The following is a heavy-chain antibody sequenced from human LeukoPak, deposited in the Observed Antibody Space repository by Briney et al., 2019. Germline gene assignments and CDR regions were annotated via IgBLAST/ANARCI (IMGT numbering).Heavy chain of an antibody. CDR1: GFTFDDYA. CDR3: AKDRFSGTPTGTTLTH. V-gene: IGHV3-9*03. CDR2: ISWNSGSI. Sequence: GGSLRLSCAASGFTFDDYAMHWVRQAPGKGMEWDSGISWNSGSIVYADSVKGRFTISRDNAKNSLYLQMNSLRAEDMALYYCAKDRFSGTPTGTTLTHWGQGTLVTVSS. J-gene: IGHJ1*01. D-gene: IGHD1-1*01.